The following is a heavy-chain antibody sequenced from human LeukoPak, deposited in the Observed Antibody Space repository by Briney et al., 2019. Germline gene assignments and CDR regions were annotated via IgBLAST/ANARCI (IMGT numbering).Heavy chain of an antibody. Sequence: ESLKISCKGSGYIFTSYWIGWVRQMPGKGLEWMGIIYAGDSDTRYSPSFQGQVTISADKSITTAYLQWSSLKASDTAIYYCARLEPGLEYSDPWGQGTLVTVSS. CDR1: GYIFTSYW. V-gene: IGHV5-51*01. J-gene: IGHJ5*02. CDR2: IYAGDSDT. D-gene: IGHD2/OR15-2a*01. CDR3: ARLEPGLEYSDP.